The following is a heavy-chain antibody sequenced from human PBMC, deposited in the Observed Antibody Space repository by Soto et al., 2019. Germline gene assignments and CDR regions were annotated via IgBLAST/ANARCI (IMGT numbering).Heavy chain of an antibody. D-gene: IGHD1-1*01. CDR3: ATTTVHFAPPAYLGS. V-gene: IGHV1-2*02. CDR2: INPNSGGT. J-gene: IGHJ4*02. CDR1: GYTFTAHY. Sequence: ASVKVSCKASGYTFTAHYIHWVRQAPGQGLQWMGWINPNSGGTNFAQKFQGRVTMTRDMSISTVYLQLTRLRPDDSAMYYCATTTVHFAPPAYLGSWGQGTLVTVYS.